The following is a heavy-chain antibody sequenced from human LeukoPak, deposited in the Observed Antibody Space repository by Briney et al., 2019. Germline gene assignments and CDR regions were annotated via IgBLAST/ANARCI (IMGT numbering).Heavy chain of an antibody. CDR1: GFTVSSNE. CDR3: ARGGYYNILTGFRSRNLGFDY. V-gene: IGHV3-30*02. D-gene: IGHD3-9*01. Sequence: GGSLRLSCAASGFTVSSNEMSWVRQAPGKGLEWVAFIRYDGGNKYYADSVKGRFTISRDNSKNTLYLQMNSLRAEDTAVYYCARGGYYNILTGFRSRNLGFDYWGQGTLVTVSS. J-gene: IGHJ4*02. CDR2: IRYDGGNK.